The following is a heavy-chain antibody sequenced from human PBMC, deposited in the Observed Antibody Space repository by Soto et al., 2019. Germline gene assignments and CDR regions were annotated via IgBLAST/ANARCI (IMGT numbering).Heavy chain of an antibody. V-gene: IGHV4-38-2*02. CDR2: IYHSGST. J-gene: IGHJ6*02. CDR3: AREDRAKSRNYGMDV. D-gene: IGHD5-18*01. CDR1: GYSISSGYY. Sequence: SETLSLTCAVSGYSISSGYYWGWIRQPPGKGLEWIGSIYHSGSTYYNPSLKSRVTMTRDTSISTAYMELSRLRPDDTAVYYCAREDRAKSRNYGMDVWGQGTTVTVSS.